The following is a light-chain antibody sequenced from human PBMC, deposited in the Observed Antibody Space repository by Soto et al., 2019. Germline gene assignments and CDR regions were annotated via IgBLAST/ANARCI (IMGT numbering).Light chain of an antibody. Sequence: QSVLTQPPSASGTPGQRVTISCSGGSSNIGSHTVNWYQHLPGTAPKLLIYSNNQRPSGVPDRFSGSVSGTSASLAISGLQSEDEADYYCAAWHDSLNGPVFGAGTKVTVL. J-gene: IGLJ2*01. CDR3: AAWHDSLNGPV. V-gene: IGLV1-44*01. CDR2: SNN. CDR1: SSNIGSHT.